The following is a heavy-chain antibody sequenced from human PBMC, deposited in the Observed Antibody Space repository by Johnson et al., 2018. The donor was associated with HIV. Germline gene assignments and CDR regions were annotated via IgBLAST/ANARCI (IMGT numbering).Heavy chain of an antibody. Sequence: QVQLLESGGGVVQPGGSLRVSCAASGFTFSNYGIHWVRQAPGKGLEWVAVISYDGSNKYYADSVKGRFTISRDNSKNTLYLQMNSLIAEDTALYYCAKDGRTGMVAFDVWGQGTMVTVSS. CDR3: AKDGRTGMVAFDV. CDR2: ISYDGSNK. CDR1: GFTFSNYG. V-gene: IGHV3-30*19. J-gene: IGHJ3*01. D-gene: IGHD1-1*01.